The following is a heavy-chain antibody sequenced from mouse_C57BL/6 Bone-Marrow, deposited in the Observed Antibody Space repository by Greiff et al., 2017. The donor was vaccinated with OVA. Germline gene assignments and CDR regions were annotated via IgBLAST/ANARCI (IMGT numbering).Heavy chain of an antibody. CDR3: ARDYGSSYRYFDV. D-gene: IGHD1-1*01. Sequence: VQLQQSGPELVKPGDSVKISCKASGYSFTGYFMNWVMQSHGKSLEWIGRINPYNGDTFYNQKFKGKATLTVDKSSSTAHMELRSLTSEDSAVYNCARDYGSSYRYFDVWGTGTTVTVSS. CDR1: GYSFTGYF. J-gene: IGHJ1*03. CDR2: INPYNGDT. V-gene: IGHV1-20*01.